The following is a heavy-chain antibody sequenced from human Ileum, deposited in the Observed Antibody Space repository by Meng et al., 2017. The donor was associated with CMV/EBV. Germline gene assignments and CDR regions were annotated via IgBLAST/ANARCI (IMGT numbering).Heavy chain of an antibody. CDR3: ARGPPGEDVVIPAAHALDI. D-gene: IGHD2-2*01. Sequence: RGGYDWSWLRQYPGKGLEWIGYNYYSGSTSYNPSLKSRVTISVDTFRNQFSLQLSSVTVADSAVYYCARGPPGEDVVIPAAHALDIWGQGAMVTVSS. J-gene: IGHJ3*02. CDR2: NYYSGST. CDR1: RGGYD. V-gene: IGHV4-31*02.